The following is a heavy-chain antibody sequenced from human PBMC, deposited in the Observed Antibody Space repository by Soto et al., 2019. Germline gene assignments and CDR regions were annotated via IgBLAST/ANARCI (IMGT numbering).Heavy chain of an antibody. D-gene: IGHD3-22*01. J-gene: IGHJ5*02. CDR3: SSAGYYDSSGYYYNWFDP. CDR1: GYTFTSYD. V-gene: IGHV1-8*01. Sequence: ASVKVSCKASGYTFTSYDINWVRQATGQGLEWMGWMNPNRGNTGYAQKFQGRVTMTRNTTISTAYMELSSLRSEDTAVYYCSSAGYYDSSGYYYNWFDPWGQGTMVTVSS. CDR2: MNPNRGNT.